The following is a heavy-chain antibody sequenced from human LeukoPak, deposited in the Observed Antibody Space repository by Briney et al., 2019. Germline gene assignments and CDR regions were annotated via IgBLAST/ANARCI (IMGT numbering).Heavy chain of an antibody. CDR1: GLTFSDYW. J-gene: IGHJ3*02. CDR2: IKQDGSEK. D-gene: IGHD2-2*02. V-gene: IGHV3-7*01. Sequence: GGSLRLSCAASGLTFSDYWMSWVRQAPGKGLEWVANIKQDGSEKYYVDSVKGRFTISRDNAKNSVYLQMNSLRAEDTAVYYCARMHCSSTTCYTDAFDIWGPGTMVTVSS. CDR3: ARMHCSSTTCYTDAFDI.